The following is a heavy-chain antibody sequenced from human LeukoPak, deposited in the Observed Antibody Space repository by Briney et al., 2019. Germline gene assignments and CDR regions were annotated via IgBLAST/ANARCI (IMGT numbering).Heavy chain of an antibody. CDR3: ARDREPITMVRGVDY. J-gene: IGHJ4*02. CDR2: IAYDGSIT. CDR1: GFTLSSYP. V-gene: IGHV3-30-3*01. D-gene: IGHD3-10*01. Sequence: GGSLRLSCAASGFTLSSYPMHWVRQAPGKGLEWLAVIAYDGSITLYTDSVKGRFTISRDSSKNTLYLQMNSLRTEDTAVYYCARDREPITMVRGVDYWGQGTLVTVSS.